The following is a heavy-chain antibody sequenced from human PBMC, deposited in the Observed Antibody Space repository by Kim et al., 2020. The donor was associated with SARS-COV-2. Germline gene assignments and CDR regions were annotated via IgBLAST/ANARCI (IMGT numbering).Heavy chain of an antibody. CDR1: GFTFSSYD. D-gene: IGHD6-13*01. CDR3: TRDVESSSWYFDY. V-gene: IGHV3-30*04. J-gene: IGHJ4*02. CDR2: ISSDGSNK. Sequence: GGSLRLSCAASGFTFSSYDMHWVRQAPGKGLEWVAVISSDGSNKYYADSVKGRFTISRDNSKNIQYLQMNSLRAEDTAVYYCTRDVESSSWYFDYWGQGTLVTVSS.